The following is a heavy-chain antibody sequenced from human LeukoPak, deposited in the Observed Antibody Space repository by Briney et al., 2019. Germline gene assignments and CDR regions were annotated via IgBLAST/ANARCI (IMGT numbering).Heavy chain of an antibody. V-gene: IGHV1-2*02. CDR2: INPNSGGT. Sequence: ASVKVSCKASGYTFTGYYMHWVRQAPGQGLEWMGWINPNSGGTNYAQKFQGRVTMTRDTSISTAYMELSRLRSDDTAVYYCARTGYSYGFIKWLDYYYYMDVWGKGTTVTVSS. D-gene: IGHD5-18*01. CDR3: ARTGYSYGFIKWLDYYYYMDV. CDR1: GYTFTGYY. J-gene: IGHJ6*03.